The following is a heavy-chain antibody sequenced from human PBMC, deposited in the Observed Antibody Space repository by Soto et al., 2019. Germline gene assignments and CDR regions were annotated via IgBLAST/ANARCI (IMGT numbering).Heavy chain of an antibody. Sequence: EVQLLESGGGLVQPGGSLRLSCAASGFTFSSYAMSWVRQAPGKGLEWVSAISGSGGSTYYADSVKGRFTISRDNSKNTLYLQMNSLRAEDTAVYYCAKDTGPGPTPMIGGPDYWGQGTLVTVSS. CDR2: ISGSGGST. CDR3: AKDTGPGPTPMIGGPDY. V-gene: IGHV3-23*01. D-gene: IGHD3-22*01. CDR1: GFTFSSYA. J-gene: IGHJ4*02.